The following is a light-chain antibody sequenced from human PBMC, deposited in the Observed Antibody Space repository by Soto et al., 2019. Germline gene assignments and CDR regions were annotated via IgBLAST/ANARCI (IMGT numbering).Light chain of an antibody. Sequence: VLTQPPSVSGAPGQRVTISCTGSSSNIGAGYDVHWYQQLLGTAPKLLIYGNSNRPSGVPDRFSGSKSGTSASLAITGLQAEDEADYYCQSYDSNLGGYVFGTGTKVTVL. CDR2: GNS. J-gene: IGLJ1*01. CDR1: SSNIGAGYD. V-gene: IGLV1-40*01. CDR3: QSYDSNLGGYV.